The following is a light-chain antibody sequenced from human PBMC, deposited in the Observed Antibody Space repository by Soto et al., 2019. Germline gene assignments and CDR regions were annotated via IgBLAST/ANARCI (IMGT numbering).Light chain of an antibody. Sequence: QSALTQPASVSGSPGQLITISCTGTSSDVGSYNLVSWYQQHPGKAPKLMIYEGSQRPSGVSDRFSASKSGNTASLTISGLQAEDEADYYCSSYAGSSTHVIFGGGTKLTVL. CDR2: EGS. CDR3: SSYAGSSTHVI. J-gene: IGLJ2*01. V-gene: IGLV2-23*01. CDR1: SSDVGSYNL.